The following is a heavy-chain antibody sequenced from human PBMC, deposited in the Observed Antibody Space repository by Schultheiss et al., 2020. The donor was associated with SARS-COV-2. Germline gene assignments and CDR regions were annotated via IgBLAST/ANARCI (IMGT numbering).Heavy chain of an antibody. J-gene: IGHJ6*02. CDR1: GFTVNTNY. V-gene: IGHV3-33*08. CDR2: IWYDGSNK. CDR3: ARDRYSSGLRYYYYGMDV. D-gene: IGHD6-19*01. Sequence: GGSLRLSCAASGFTVNTNYMRWVRQSPGKGLEWVAVIWYDGSNKYYADSVKGRFTISRDNSKNSLYLQMNSLRVEDTAVYYCARDRYSSGLRYYYYGMDVWGQGTTVTVSS.